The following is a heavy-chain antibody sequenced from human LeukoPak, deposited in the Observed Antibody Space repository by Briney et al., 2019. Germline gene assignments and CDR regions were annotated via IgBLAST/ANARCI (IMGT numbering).Heavy chain of an antibody. Sequence: GGSLRLSCSASGFTFSGYAMHWVRQAPGKGLEYVSAIGSSGTLMYYADSVKGRFTISRDNAKNSLYLQMNSLRAEDTAVYYCARGWAGNYWGQGTLVTVSS. CDR1: GFTFSGYA. J-gene: IGHJ4*02. CDR3: ARGWAGNY. D-gene: IGHD6-19*01. CDR2: IGSSGTLM. V-gene: IGHV3-64*04.